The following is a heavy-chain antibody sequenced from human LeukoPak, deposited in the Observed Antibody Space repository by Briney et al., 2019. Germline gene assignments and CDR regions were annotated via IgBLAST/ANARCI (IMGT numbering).Heavy chain of an antibody. CDR2: ISLSVLN. CDR3: WRENGEFSPFGY. D-gene: IGHD3-10*01. V-gene: IGHV4-4*02. Sequence: SEPLSLTCGASGGSISSTNWWRLGRQPPRQGLEWIGEISLSVLNNYNTFFNSRVTVSLEKSKTQLSLKLTSVTAADTAVYYGWRENGEFSPFGYWGKGTLVKVPS. J-gene: IGHJ4*02. CDR1: GGSISSTNW.